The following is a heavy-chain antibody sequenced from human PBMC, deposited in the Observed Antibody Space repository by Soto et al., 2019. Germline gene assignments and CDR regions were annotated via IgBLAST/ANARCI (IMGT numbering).Heavy chain of an antibody. D-gene: IGHD3-3*01. Sequence: EVQLLESGGGLVQPGGSLRLSCAASGFTFSSYAMSWVRQAPGKGLEWVSAISGSGGSTYYADSVKGRFTISRDNSKNTLYLQMNCLRAEDTAVYYCAKDRVYYDFWSGYYTGSWFDYWGQGTLVTVSS. J-gene: IGHJ4*02. V-gene: IGHV3-23*01. CDR3: AKDRVYYDFWSGYYTGSWFDY. CDR1: GFTFSSYA. CDR2: ISGSGGST.